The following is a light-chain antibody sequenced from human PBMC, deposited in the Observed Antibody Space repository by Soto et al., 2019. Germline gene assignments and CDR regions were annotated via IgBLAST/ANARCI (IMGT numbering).Light chain of an antibody. CDR2: DAS. Sequence: EIVLTQPPATLSLSPGERATLSCRASQSVSSYLAWYQQKPGQAPRLLIDDASNRATGIPARFSGSGSGTDFTLTISSLEPEDFAVYYCQQRSNWPPTFGQGTRLEIK. CDR1: QSVSSY. V-gene: IGKV3-11*01. J-gene: IGKJ5*01. CDR3: QQRSNWPPT.